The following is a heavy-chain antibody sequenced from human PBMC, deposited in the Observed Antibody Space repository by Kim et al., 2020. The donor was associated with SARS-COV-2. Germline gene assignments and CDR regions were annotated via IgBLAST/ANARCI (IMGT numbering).Heavy chain of an antibody. CDR1: GGSISSYY. D-gene: IGHD2-21*02. J-gene: IGHJ4*02. CDR3: ARGEVVVTAHFDY. CDR2: IYYSGST. V-gene: IGHV4-59*13. Sequence: SETLSLTCTVSGGSISSYYWSWIRQPPGKGLEWIGYIYYSGSTNYNPSLKSRVTISVDTSKNQFSLKLSSVTAADTAVYYCARGEVVVTAHFDYWGQGTLVTVSS.